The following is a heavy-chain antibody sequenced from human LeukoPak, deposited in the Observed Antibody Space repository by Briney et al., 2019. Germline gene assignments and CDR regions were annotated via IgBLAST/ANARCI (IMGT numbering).Heavy chain of an antibody. V-gene: IGHV3-11*01. D-gene: IGHD3-22*01. CDR1: GFTFSDYY. Sequence: PGGSLRLSCAASGFTFSDYYMSWIRQAPGKGLEWVSYISSSGSTIYYADSMKGRFTISRDNAKNSLYLQMNSLRAEDTAVYYCARVNYYDSSLIDYWGQGTLVTVSS. CDR2: ISSSGSTI. J-gene: IGHJ4*02. CDR3: ARVNYYDSSLIDY.